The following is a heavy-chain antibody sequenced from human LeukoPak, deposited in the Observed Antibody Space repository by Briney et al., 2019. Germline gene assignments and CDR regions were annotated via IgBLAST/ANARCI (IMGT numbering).Heavy chain of an antibody. CDR1: GGSISSSNYY. Sequence: SETLSLTCTVSGGSISSSNYYWGWIRQPPGKGLEWVGSIYSSGSTYYNPSLKSRVTISVDTSKNQFSLKVRSVTAADTAVYYCAREVAGLNYYYYYGMDVWGQGTTVTVSS. CDR2: IYSSGST. J-gene: IGHJ6*02. D-gene: IGHD6-19*01. CDR3: AREVAGLNYYYYYGMDV. V-gene: IGHV4-39*07.